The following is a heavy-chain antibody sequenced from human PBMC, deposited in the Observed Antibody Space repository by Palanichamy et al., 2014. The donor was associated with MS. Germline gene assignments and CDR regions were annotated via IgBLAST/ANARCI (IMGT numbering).Heavy chain of an antibody. CDR2: ISSGGNTI. V-gene: IGHV3-48*02. Sequence: LVESGGGSVKPGGSLRLSCAASGLSLSVYSMNWARQPPGKGLEWVSYISSGGNTIDYADAVKGRFTISRDNVKNSLYLQMNSLRDEDTAVYYCATSGWRGSFDIWGQGTRVTVSS. CDR1: GLSLSVYS. J-gene: IGHJ3*02. D-gene: IGHD3-3*01. CDR3: ATSGWRGSFDI.